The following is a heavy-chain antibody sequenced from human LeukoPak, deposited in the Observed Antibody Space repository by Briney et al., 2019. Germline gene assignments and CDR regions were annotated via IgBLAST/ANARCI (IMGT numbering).Heavy chain of an antibody. D-gene: IGHD6-19*01. Sequence: GGSLRLSCAASGFTFSSYSMNWVRQAPGEGLEWVSSISSSSSYIYYADSVKGRFTISRDNAKNSLYLQMNSLRAEDTAVYYCARGATSAPGIAVAGPDYFDYRGQGTLVTVSS. J-gene: IGHJ4*02. CDR3: ARGATSAPGIAVAGPDYFDY. CDR2: ISSSSSYI. CDR1: GFTFSSYS. V-gene: IGHV3-21*01.